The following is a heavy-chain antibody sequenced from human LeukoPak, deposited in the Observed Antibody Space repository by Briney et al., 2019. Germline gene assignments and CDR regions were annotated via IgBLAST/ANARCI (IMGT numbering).Heavy chain of an antibody. CDR3: AREGDVHNWNDGYYFDH. D-gene: IGHD1-1*01. Sequence: GGSLRLSCVASGFTFSQFEMTWVRQAPGKGLEWISYSSPSGITTYYANSVRGRFTISRDNAKNALYLQMDGLTVDDTALYYCAREGDVHNWNDGYYFDHWGQGILVTVSA. J-gene: IGHJ4*02. CDR1: GFTFSQFE. CDR2: SSPSGITT. V-gene: IGHV3-48*03.